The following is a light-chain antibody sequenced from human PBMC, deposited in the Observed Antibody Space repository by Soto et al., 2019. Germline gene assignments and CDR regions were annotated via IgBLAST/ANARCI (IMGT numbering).Light chain of an antibody. V-gene: IGKV3-20*01. Sequence: EIVLTQSTGTLSLSPGARATLCCRASQSIANNYLTWYQQKPGQAPRVLIYDASTRATRIQDSFSGSGSGTDFTLTISRLETEDSAVYDCQQYGSAPWTVGQGTKGEIK. CDR1: QSIANNY. J-gene: IGKJ1*01. CDR2: DAS. CDR3: QQYGSAPWT.